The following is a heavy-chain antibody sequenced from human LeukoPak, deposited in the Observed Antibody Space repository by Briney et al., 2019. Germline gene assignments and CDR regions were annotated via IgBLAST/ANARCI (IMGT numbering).Heavy chain of an antibody. Sequence: SETLSLTCAVYGGSFIGYYWSWIRQPPGKGLEGIGEINHSGSTNYNPSLKRRVTISVDTSKNQFSLKLSSVTAADTAVYYCARGWRYYYDSSGYSNHLDYWGQGTLVTVSS. CDR1: GGSFIGYY. CDR2: INHSGST. V-gene: IGHV4-34*01. J-gene: IGHJ4*02. D-gene: IGHD3-22*01. CDR3: ARGWRYYYDSSGYSNHLDY.